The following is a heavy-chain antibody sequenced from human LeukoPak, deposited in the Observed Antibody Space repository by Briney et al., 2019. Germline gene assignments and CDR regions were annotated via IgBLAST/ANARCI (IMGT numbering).Heavy chain of an antibody. Sequence: GGSLRLSCAASGFTFSSYAMSWVRQAPGKGLEWVSSITSSGAATYYADSVKGRFTISRDNSDNTLYLQMNSLRAEDTAVYCCAKDRPNYYGSNGHYYKLNGDCWGQGTLVTVSS. V-gene: IGHV3-23*01. D-gene: IGHD3-22*01. CDR3: AKDRPNYYGSNGHYYKLNGDC. J-gene: IGHJ4*02. CDR2: ITSSGAAT. CDR1: GFTFSSYA.